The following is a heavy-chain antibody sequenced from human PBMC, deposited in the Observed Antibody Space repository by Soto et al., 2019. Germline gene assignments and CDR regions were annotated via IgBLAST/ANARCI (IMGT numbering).Heavy chain of an antibody. Sequence: PGESLKISCKGSGYSFTSYWLAWARQVPGKGLELVGVIYPGDSDIRYSPSFQGQVTISADKSISTAYLQWSSLKASDSAMYFCARHYYYDSSYYYPTYGQLRLEHWGQGTLVTVPS. J-gene: IGHJ4*02. CDR2: IYPGDSDI. CDR3: ARHYYYDSSYYYPTYGQLRLEH. CDR1: GYSFTSYW. V-gene: IGHV5-51*01. D-gene: IGHD3-22*01.